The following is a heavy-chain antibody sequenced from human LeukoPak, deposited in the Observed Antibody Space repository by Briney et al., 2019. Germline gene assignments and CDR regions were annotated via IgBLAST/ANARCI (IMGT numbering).Heavy chain of an antibody. CDR1: GFTFSGYW. J-gene: IGHJ3*02. Sequence: GRSLRLSCAASGFTFSGYWMHWVRQAPEKGLVWVSRINSDGRSTSYTDSVKGRFTISRDNAKNSLYLQMNSLRAEDTAVYYCVRGYCSGGSCYARAFDIWGQGTMVTVSS. V-gene: IGHV3-74*01. CDR2: INSDGRST. D-gene: IGHD2-15*01. CDR3: VRGYCSGGSCYARAFDI.